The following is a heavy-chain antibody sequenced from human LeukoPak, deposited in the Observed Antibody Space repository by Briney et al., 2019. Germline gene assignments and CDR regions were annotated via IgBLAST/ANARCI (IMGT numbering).Heavy chain of an antibody. CDR1: GGSISSYD. CDR3: TRAHEDPPMAPDY. Sequence: PSETLSLTCTVSGGSISSYDWSWIRQPPGKGLEWMWYIYYSGSSNYNPSLKIRVTISVDPSKHQSSLKLSSVTAPPTAVYYCTRAHEDPPMAPDYWGQGTLVTVSS. J-gene: IGHJ4*02. V-gene: IGHV4-59*01. CDR2: IYYSGSS. D-gene: IGHD5-18*01.